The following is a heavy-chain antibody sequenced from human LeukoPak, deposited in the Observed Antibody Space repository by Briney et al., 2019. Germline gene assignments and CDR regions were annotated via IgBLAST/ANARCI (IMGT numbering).Heavy chain of an antibody. CDR1: GGSISSYY. CDR3: ARERGINWFDP. CDR2: IYYSGST. V-gene: IGHV4-59*01. J-gene: IGHJ5*02. Sequence: PETLSLTCIVSGGSISSYYWSWIRQPPGKGLEWIGYIYYSGSTNYNPSLKSRVTISVDTSKNQFSLKLSSVTAADTAVYYWARERGINWFDPWGQGTLVTVSS.